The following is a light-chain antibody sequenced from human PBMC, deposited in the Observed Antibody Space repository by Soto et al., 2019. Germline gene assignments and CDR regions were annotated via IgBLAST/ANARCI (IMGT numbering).Light chain of an antibody. Sequence: DIQMTQSPSSLSASVGDRVTITCRASQSFSTSLNWYQQNPGKAPKLMLYAASSLHTGVPSRFSGSGTGTHFTLAISSLQPQDFATYFCQQSYTIPRAFGQGTQVEIK. CDR2: AAS. V-gene: IGKV1-39*01. CDR1: QSFSTS. CDR3: QQSYTIPRA. J-gene: IGKJ1*01.